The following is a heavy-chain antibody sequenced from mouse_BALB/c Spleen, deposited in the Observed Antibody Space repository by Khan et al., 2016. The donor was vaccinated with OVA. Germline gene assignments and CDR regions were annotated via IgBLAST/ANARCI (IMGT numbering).Heavy chain of an antibody. D-gene: IGHD1-1*02. CDR3: AGTNGSCWFAY. CDR2: INTYTGEP. Sequence: QVQLVQAGPELKKPGETVKISCKAAGYTFTNYGMNWVKQAPGKGLKWMGWINTYTGEPTYADDFKGRFAFSLETSASTAYLQINNLTTEDAATYFCAGTNGSCWFAYWGQGTLGTVSA. CDR1: GYTFTNYG. V-gene: IGHV9-3-1*01. J-gene: IGHJ3*01.